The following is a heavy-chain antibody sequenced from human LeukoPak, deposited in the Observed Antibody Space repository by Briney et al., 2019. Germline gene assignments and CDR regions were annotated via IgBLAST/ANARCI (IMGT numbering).Heavy chain of an antibody. D-gene: IGHD3-22*01. CDR1: GGSISSYY. V-gene: IGHV4-59*08. J-gene: IGHJ4*02. CDR3: ARTSSGYYFSFGY. CDR2: IYYSGST. Sequence: SETLSLTCTVSGGSISSYYWSWIRQPPGKGLEWIGYIYYSGSTNYNPSLKSRVTISVDTSKNQFSLKLSSVTAADTAVYYCARTSSGYYFSFGYWGQGTLVTVSS.